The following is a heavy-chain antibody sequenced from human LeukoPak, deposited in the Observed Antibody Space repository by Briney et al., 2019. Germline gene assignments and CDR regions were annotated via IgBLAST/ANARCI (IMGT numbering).Heavy chain of an antibody. J-gene: IGHJ6*03. Sequence: ASETLSLTCTVSGGSISSSSYYWGWIRQPPGKGLEWIGSIYYSGSTYYNPSLKSRVTISVDTSKNQFSLKLSSVTAADTAVYYCARQRFLEWLPHVSMDVWGKGTTVTVSS. CDR1: GGSISSSSYY. CDR3: ARQRFLEWLPHVSMDV. D-gene: IGHD3-3*01. V-gene: IGHV4-39*01. CDR2: IYYSGST.